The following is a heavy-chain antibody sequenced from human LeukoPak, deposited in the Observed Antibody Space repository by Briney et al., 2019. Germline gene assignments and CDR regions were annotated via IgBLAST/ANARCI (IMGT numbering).Heavy chain of an antibody. Sequence: SETLSLTCTVSGGSISSGDYYWSWIRQPPGKGLEWIGYIYYSGSTNYNPSLKSRVTISVDTSKNQFSLKLSSVTAADTAVYYCARVRKELRYLDYWGQGTLVTVSS. CDR2: IYYSGST. D-gene: IGHD3-9*01. V-gene: IGHV4-61*08. CDR1: GGSISSGDYY. CDR3: ARVRKELRYLDY. J-gene: IGHJ4*02.